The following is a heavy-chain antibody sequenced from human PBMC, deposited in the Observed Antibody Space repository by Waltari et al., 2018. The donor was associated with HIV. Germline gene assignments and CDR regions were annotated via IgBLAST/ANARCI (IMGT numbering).Heavy chain of an antibody. D-gene: IGHD4-4*01. Sequence: HVQLLQSGPGLVTSSQTLSITCAISGDSVSSDSAAWNWIRLSPSGRLEWLGRTYHRSKWFQLYAASVRGRIRVDVDTSVNHFSLHLDSVTPDDTAVYYCARDSNGLDYWGQGTVVTVSS. CDR3: ARDSNGLDY. V-gene: IGHV6-1*02. CDR1: GDSVSSDSAA. CDR2: TYHRSKWFQ. J-gene: IGHJ4*02.